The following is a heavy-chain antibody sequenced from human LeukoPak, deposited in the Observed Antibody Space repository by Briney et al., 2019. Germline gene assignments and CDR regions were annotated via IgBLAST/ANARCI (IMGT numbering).Heavy chain of an antibody. Sequence: PETLSLTCTVSGGSISSYYWSWIRQPPGKGLEWIGYIYYSGSTNYNPSLKSRVTISVDTSKNQFSLKLSSVTAADTAVYYCARAFDWLLPNYWGQGTLVTVSS. D-gene: IGHD3-9*01. J-gene: IGHJ4*02. CDR2: IYYSGST. V-gene: IGHV4-59*01. CDR1: GGSISSYY. CDR3: ARAFDWLLPNY.